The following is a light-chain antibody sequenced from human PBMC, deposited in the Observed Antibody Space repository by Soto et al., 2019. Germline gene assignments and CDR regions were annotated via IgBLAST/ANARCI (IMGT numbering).Light chain of an antibody. CDR3: HQFGDSPQP. CDR2: GTS. CDR1: QSLSVSY. J-gene: IGKJ1*01. V-gene: IGKV3-20*01. Sequence: EIVLTQSPGTLSLSPGDRATLSCRASQSLSVSYMAWYQQRPGQAPRLLIYGTSTRAAGVPDRFSGSGSGTDFTLAISRLEPEDFAVYYCHQFGDSPQPFGQGTKVDIX.